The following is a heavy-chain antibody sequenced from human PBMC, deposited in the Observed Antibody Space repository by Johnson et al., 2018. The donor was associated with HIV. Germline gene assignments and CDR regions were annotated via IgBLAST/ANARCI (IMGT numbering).Heavy chain of an antibody. Sequence: QVQLVESGGGMVQPGGSLRLSCAASGFTVSSNYMSWVRQAPGKGLEWVAVISYDGSNKYYADSVKGRFTISRENAKNSLYLQMNSLRAGDTAVYYCARDDDFDIWGQGTMVTVSS. CDR3: ARDDDFDI. V-gene: IGHV3-30*14. J-gene: IGHJ3*02. CDR2: ISYDGSNK. CDR1: GFTVSSNY.